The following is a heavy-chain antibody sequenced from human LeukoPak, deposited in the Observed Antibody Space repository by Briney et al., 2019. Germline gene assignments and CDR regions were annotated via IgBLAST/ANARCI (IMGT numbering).Heavy chain of an antibody. CDR2: ISGSGGST. V-gene: IGHV3-23*01. CDR1: GFSFSSYA. Sequence: PGGSLRLSCAASGFSFSSYAMSWVRQAPGKGLEWVSGISGSGGSTYYADSVKGRFTISRDNAKNSLYLQMNSLRAEDTAVYYCARDKSYGDSEDYWGQGTLVTVSS. D-gene: IGHD4-17*01. J-gene: IGHJ4*02. CDR3: ARDKSYGDSEDY.